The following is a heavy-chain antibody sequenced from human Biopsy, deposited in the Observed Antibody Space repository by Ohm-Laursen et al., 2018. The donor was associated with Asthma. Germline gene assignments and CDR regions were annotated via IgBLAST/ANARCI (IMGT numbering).Heavy chain of an antibody. D-gene: IGHD3-10*01. Sequence: SSVKVSCKTSGYTFNSAGITWARQAPGQGLEWMGWISVYNDNTKVAQKLQDRVTMTTDTSTSTAYMELRSLRSDDTAVYFCARAVDYSHYYGIDVWGQGTTVTVS. CDR3: ARAVDYSHYYGIDV. CDR1: GYTFNSAG. CDR2: ISVYNDNT. V-gene: IGHV1-18*01. J-gene: IGHJ6*02.